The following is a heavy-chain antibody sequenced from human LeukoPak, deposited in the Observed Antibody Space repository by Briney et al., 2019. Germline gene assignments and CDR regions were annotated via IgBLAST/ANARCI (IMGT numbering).Heavy chain of an antibody. CDR1: GGSFSGYY. V-gene: IGHV4-34*01. CDR3: ARRGRATIQGLRRSPHHFDY. Sequence: SETLSLTCAVYGGSFSGYYWSWIRQPPGKGRDWIGEINHSGSTNYNPSLKSRVTISVDTSKNQFSPKLSSVTAADTAVYYCARRGRATIQGLRRSPHHFDYWGQGTLVTVSS. D-gene: IGHD5-12*01. J-gene: IGHJ4*02. CDR2: INHSGST.